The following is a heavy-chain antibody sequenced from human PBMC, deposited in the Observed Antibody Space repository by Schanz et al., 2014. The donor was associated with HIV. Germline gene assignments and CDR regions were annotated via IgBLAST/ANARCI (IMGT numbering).Heavy chain of an antibody. CDR1: GFTFSRYW. Sequence: EVQLVESGGGLVQPGGSLRLSCAASGFTFSRYWMNWVRQAPGKGLEWVANIKQDGSEKHYVDSVKGRFTISRDNAKNSLYLHMNSLRDEDTAVYYCAKDRITGTTGVPYYYYGMDVWGQGTTVTVSS. CDR2: IKQDGSEK. J-gene: IGHJ6*02. D-gene: IGHD1-7*01. CDR3: AKDRITGTTGVPYYYYGMDV. V-gene: IGHV3-7*01.